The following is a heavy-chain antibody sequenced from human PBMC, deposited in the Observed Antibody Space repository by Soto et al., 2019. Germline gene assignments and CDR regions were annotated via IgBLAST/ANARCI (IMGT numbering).Heavy chain of an antibody. CDR2: IYYSGST. V-gene: IGHV4-39*01. D-gene: IGHD3-10*01. CDR3: ARHEGAGYGFNYYGMDV. CDR1: GGSISSSGYY. Sequence: SETLSLTCTVSGGSISSSGYYWGWIRQPPGKGLEWIGSIYYSGSTYYNPSLKSRVTISVDTSKNQFSLKLSSVTAADTAVYYCARHEGAGYGFNYYGMDVWGQGTTVTVSS. J-gene: IGHJ6*02.